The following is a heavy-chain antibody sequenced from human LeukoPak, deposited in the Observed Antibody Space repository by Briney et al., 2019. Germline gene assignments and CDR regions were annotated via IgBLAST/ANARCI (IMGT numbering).Heavy chain of an antibody. D-gene: IGHD5-12*01. Sequence: GGSLRLSCAASGFTFSSYDMHWVRQAPGKGLEWVSAIGTAGDTYYPGSVKGRFTISRENAKNSLYLQMNSLRAGDTAVYYCARGVATMKGDPFDIWGQGTMVTVSS. J-gene: IGHJ3*02. CDR2: IGTAGDT. CDR3: ARGVATMKGDPFDI. CDR1: GFTFSSYD. V-gene: IGHV3-13*01.